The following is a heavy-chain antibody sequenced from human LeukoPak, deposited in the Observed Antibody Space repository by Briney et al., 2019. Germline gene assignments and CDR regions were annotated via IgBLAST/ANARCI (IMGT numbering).Heavy chain of an antibody. J-gene: IGHJ3*02. CDR2: ISSSGAT. Sequence: GGSLRLSCAASGFIVSSFSMNWVRQVPGKGLEWVSYISSSGATYYADSVKGRFTISRDNAKNSLYLQMNSLRAEDTALYYCAKGVVTVNRYLDDAFDIWGQGTMVTVSS. CDR1: GFIVSSFS. CDR3: AKGVVTVNRYLDDAFDI. D-gene: IGHD2-21*02. V-gene: IGHV3-48*04.